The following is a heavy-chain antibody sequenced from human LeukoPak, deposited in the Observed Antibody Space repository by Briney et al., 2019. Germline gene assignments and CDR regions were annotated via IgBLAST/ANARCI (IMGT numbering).Heavy chain of an antibody. CDR2: IPGSGTNT. Sequence: PGGSLGLSCAASGFTFSNYAMSWVRQAPGKGLEWASSIPGSGTNTYYADSVKGRFTISRDNSKNTLYLQMNSLRAEETAVYYCAKRLSGSWGQYYFDYWGQGTLVTVSS. D-gene: IGHD2-15*01. CDR3: AKRLSGSWGQYYFDY. V-gene: IGHV3-23*01. CDR1: GFTFSNYA. J-gene: IGHJ4*02.